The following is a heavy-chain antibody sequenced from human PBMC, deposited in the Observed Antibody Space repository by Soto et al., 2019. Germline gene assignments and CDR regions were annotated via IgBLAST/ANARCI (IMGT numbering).Heavy chain of an antibody. D-gene: IGHD6-13*01. CDR2: ISSSGDTI. Sequence: QPGGSLRLSCAVSGFTFSSYSMNWVRQAPGKGLEWVSYISSSGDTIYYADSVKGRFAISRDNAENSLHLQMNSLRDEDTAVYYCARDSSWSFAYWGQGT. CDR1: GFTFSSYS. CDR3: ARDSSWSFAY. V-gene: IGHV3-48*02. J-gene: IGHJ4*02.